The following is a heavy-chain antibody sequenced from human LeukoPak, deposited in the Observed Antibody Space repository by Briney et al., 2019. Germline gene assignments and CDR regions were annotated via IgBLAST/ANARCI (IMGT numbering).Heavy chain of an antibody. J-gene: IGHJ4*02. CDR3: ARDGSRSSGWSW. D-gene: IGHD6-19*01. V-gene: IGHV4-39*07. CDR2: IYYSGST. CDR1: GGSISSSSYY. Sequence: PSETLSLTCTVSGGSISSSSYYWGWIRQPPGKGLEWIGSIYYSGSTYYNPSLKSRVTISVDTSKNQFSLKLSSVTAADTAVYYCARDGSRSSGWSWWGQGTLVTVSS.